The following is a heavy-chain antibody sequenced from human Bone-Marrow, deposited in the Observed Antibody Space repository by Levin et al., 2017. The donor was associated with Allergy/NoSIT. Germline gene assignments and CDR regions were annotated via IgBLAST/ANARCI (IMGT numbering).Heavy chain of an antibody. V-gene: IGHV1-2*02. CDR2: IDPNSGGT. Sequence: GESLKISCKASGYTFTGYYMYWVRQAPGQGLEWMGWIDPNSGGTNYAQRFQGRFTVTTDTSISTAYMELSSLRSDDTAVYYCARDPHLYTGSYWGQGTLVTVSS. CDR1: GYTFTGYY. D-gene: IGHD1-26*01. CDR3: ARDPHLYTGSY. J-gene: IGHJ4*02.